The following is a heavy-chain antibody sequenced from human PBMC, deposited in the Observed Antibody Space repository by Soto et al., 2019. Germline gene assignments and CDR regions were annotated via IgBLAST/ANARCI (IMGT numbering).Heavy chain of an antibody. CDR1: GFTFSSYG. CDR2: ISYDGSNK. V-gene: IGHV3-30*03. Sequence: GGSLRLSCAASGFTFSSYGMHWVRQAPGKGLEWVAVISYDGSNKYYADSVKGRFTISRDNSKNTLYLQMNSLRAEDTAVYYCAIYSSGWYPLDYWGQGTLVTV. CDR3: AIYSSGWYPLDY. D-gene: IGHD6-19*01. J-gene: IGHJ4*02.